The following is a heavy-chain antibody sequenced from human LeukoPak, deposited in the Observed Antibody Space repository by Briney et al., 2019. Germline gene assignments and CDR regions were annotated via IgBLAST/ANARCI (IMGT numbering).Heavy chain of an antibody. CDR1: GFTFGSYA. J-gene: IGHJ4*02. Sequence: GGSLRLSCAASGFTFGSYAMSWARQAPGKGLEWVSIISNAGGTTYYADSVRGRFTISRDNSKNTLYLQMNSLRAEDTAVYYCVKLSSGSGSKFGFDYWGQGTLVTVSS. V-gene: IGHV3-23*01. CDR3: VKLSSGSGSKFGFDY. D-gene: IGHD6-19*01. CDR2: ISNAGGTT.